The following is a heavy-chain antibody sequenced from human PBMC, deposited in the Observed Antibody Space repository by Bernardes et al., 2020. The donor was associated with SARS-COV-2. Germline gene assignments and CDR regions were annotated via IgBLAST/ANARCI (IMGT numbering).Heavy chain of an antibody. Sequence: GGSLRLSCAASGFAVNTNYIYWVRQAPGKGLEWVSVIYSGGGTFYADSVKGRFTISRDNSKNTVYLQMNSLRAEDTALYYCAKGGSYEPDYWGQGTLVTVSS. J-gene: IGHJ4*02. CDR2: IYSGGGT. D-gene: IGHD1-26*01. CDR1: GFAVNTNY. V-gene: IGHV3-53*01. CDR3: AKGGSYEPDY.